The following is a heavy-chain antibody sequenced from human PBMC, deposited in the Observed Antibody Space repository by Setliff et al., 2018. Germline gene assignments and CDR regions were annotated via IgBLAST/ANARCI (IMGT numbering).Heavy chain of an antibody. V-gene: IGHV4-39*01. Sequence: ASETLSLTCTVSGDSISSTSYQRGWVRQPPGKGLEWIGSIYYTGTAYYNPSLKSRVTISVDTSKNQFSLQVTSLAATDTALYFCARHEFVGGYYGSVTYRHFDYWGQGILVTVSS. J-gene: IGHJ4*02. CDR2: IYYTGTA. CDR1: GDSISSTSYQ. D-gene: IGHD3-10*01. CDR3: ARHEFVGGYYGSVTYRHFDY.